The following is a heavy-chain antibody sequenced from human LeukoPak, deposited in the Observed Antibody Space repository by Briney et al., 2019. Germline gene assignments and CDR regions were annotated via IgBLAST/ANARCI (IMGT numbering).Heavy chain of an antibody. CDR2: IYTSGST. J-gene: IGHJ4*02. Sequence: SETLSLTCTVSGGSISSYYWSWIRQPAGKGLEWIGRIYTSGSTNYNPSLKSRVTMSVDTSKNQFSLKLSSVTAADTAVYYGARDDAAGIVGATPGDYWGQGTLVTVSS. CDR3: ARDDAAGIVGATPGDY. V-gene: IGHV4-4*07. D-gene: IGHD1-26*01. CDR1: GGSISSYY.